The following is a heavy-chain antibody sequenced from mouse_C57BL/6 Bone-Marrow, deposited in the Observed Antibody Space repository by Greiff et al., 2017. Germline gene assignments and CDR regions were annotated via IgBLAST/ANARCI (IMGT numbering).Heavy chain of an antibody. CDR2: IYPGSGNT. D-gene: IGHD1-1*01. J-gene: IGHJ3*01. Sequence: QVHVKQSGAELVRPGASVKLSCKASGYTFTDYYINWVKQRPGQGLEWIARIYPGSGNTYYNEKFKGKATLTAEKSSSTSYMQLSSLTSEDSAVYFCARGTYYYGSSAWFAYWGQGTLVTVSA. CDR3: ARGTYYYGSSAWFAY. V-gene: IGHV1-76*01. CDR1: GYTFTDYY.